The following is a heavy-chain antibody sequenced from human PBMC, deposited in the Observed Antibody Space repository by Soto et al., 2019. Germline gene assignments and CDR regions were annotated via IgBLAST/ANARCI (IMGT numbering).Heavy chain of an antibody. V-gene: IGHV1-18*01. J-gene: IGHJ4*02. CDR2: ISAYNGNT. Sequence: QVQLVQSGAEVKKPGASVKVSCKASGYTFASYAISWMRQAPGQGLEWMGWISAYNGNTNYAPKLQGRVTMTTDTSTSTASLELRSLRSDDTAVYYCARDPPPPDYWGPGTLVTGSS. CDR3: ARDPPPPDY. CDR1: GYTFASYA.